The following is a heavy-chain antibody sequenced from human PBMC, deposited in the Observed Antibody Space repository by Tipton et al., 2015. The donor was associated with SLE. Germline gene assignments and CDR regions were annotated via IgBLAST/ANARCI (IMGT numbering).Heavy chain of an antibody. CDR1: GFAFHNFG. Sequence: SLRLSCAASGFAFHNFGMHWVRQAPGKGLEWVAVIWYDGNNKYYADSVKGRFTISRDSSKNTLYLQMNSLRRDDTALYYCARERTGITDFLGHGTLFTCSS. V-gene: IGHV3-33*08. CDR2: IWYDGNNK. CDR3: ARERTGITDF. J-gene: IGHJ4*01. D-gene: IGHD1/OR15-1a*01.